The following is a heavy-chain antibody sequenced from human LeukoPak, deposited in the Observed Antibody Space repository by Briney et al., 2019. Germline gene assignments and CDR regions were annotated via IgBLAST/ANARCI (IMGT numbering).Heavy chain of an antibody. CDR2: ISSSSSTI. CDR3: ASSPPAVQWELPRGNYYYYMDV. CDR1: GFTFSSFS. J-gene: IGHJ6*03. D-gene: IGHD1-26*01. Sequence: GGSLRLSCAASGFTFSSFSMNWVRQAPGKGLEWVSYISSSSSTIYYADSVKGRFTISRDNAKNSLYLQMNSLRAEDTAVYYCASSPPAVQWELPRGNYYYYMDVWGKGTTVTVSS. V-gene: IGHV3-48*01.